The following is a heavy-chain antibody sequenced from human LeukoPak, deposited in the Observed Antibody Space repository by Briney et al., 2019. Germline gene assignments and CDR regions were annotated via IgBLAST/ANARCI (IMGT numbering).Heavy chain of an antibody. CDR1: GYTLTELS. Sequence: GASVTVSFKGSGYTLTELSMQWVGPAPGKGVEWMGGFDPEDGETIYAQKFQGRVTMTEDTSTGTAYMELSSLRSEDTAVYYCATERNSNDFDYWGQGTLVTVSS. CDR2: FDPEDGET. CDR3: ATERNSNDFDY. J-gene: IGHJ4*02. V-gene: IGHV1-24*01. D-gene: IGHD1/OR15-1a*01.